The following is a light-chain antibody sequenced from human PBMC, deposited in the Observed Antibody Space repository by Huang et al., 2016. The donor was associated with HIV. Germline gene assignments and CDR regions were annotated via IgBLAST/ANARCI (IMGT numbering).Light chain of an antibody. CDR3: QQSYTTPQLT. CDR1: QSISSY. V-gene: IGKV1-39*01. Sequence: DIQMTQSPSSLSTSVGDRVTITCRASQSISSYLNWYQQKPGKAPKLLIDAASRLQSGVPSRFSGSGSGTDFTLTISSLQPEDFATYYCQQSYTTPQLTFGGGTKVEIK. J-gene: IGKJ4*01. CDR2: AAS.